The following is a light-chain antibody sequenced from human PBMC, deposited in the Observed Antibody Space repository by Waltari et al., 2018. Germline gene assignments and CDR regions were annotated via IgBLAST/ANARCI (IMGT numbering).Light chain of an antibody. V-gene: IGKV3-20*01. Sequence: EIVLTQSPGTLSLSPGERATLSCRASQRVRRTLAWYQQKPGQAPRLLIYDASTRATGIPDRFSGSGSGTDFSLTISRLGPEDFAVYFCQKYGTLPATFGQGTKVEIK. CDR3: QKYGTLPAT. J-gene: IGKJ1*01. CDR1: QRVRRT. CDR2: DAS.